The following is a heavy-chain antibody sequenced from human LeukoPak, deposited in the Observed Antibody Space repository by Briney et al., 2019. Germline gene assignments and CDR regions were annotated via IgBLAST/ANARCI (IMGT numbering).Heavy chain of an antibody. J-gene: IGHJ5*02. D-gene: IGHD3-22*01. CDR1: GGSISSGGYS. V-gene: IGHV4-30-2*01. CDR2: IYHSGST. Sequence: SETLSLTCAVSGGSISSGGYSWSWIRQPPGKGLEWIGYIYHSGSTYYNPSLKSRVTISVDRSKNQFSLELSSVTAADTAVYYCAREGSSGKNWFDPWGQGTLVTVSS. CDR3: AREGSSGKNWFDP.